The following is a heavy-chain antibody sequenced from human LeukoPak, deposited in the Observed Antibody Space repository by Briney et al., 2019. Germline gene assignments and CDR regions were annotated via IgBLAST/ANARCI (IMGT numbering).Heavy chain of an antibody. J-gene: IGHJ5*02. CDR3: ARGGYCSSTSCYSPWFDP. D-gene: IGHD2-2*01. CDR2: IIPIFGTA. Sequence: GASVKVSCKASGYTFTSYAISWVRQAPGQGLEWMGGIIPIFGTANYAQKFQGRVTITADESTSTAYMELSSLRSEDTAVYYCARGGYCSSTSCYSPWFDPWGQGTLVTVSS. V-gene: IGHV1-69*13. CDR1: GYTFTSYA.